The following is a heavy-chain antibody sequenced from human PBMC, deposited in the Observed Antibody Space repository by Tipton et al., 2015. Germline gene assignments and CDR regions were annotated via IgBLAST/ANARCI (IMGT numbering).Heavy chain of an antibody. CDR2: IYYSGGT. CDR3: ARAGTPYYYDSSGYRYFDY. D-gene: IGHD3-22*01. Sequence: TLSLTCTVSGGSISSAGYYWSWIRQHPGRGLEWIGYIYYSGGTYYNPSLKSRVTISVDTSKNQFSLKLSSVTAADTAVYYCARAGTPYYYDSSGYRYFDYWGQGTLVTVSS. CDR1: GGSISSAGYY. V-gene: IGHV4-31*03. J-gene: IGHJ4*02.